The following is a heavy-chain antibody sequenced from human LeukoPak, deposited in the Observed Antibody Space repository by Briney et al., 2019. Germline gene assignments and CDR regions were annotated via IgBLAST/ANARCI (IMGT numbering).Heavy chain of an antibody. CDR3: VRDIQWRFDP. D-gene: IGHD2-8*01. J-gene: IGHJ5*02. V-gene: IGHV1-18*01. CDR1: GYIFTSYG. CDR2: ISTNKGNT. Sequence: ASVTVSCKASGYIFTSYGISWVRQAPGQGLEWMGWISTNKGNTNYAQRLQGRVTMTTDTSTSTAYMELRILRSDDTAIYYCVRDIQWRFDPWGQGTLVTVSS.